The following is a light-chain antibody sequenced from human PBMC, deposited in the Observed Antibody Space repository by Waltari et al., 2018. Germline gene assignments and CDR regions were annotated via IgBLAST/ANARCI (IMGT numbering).Light chain of an antibody. CDR3: AAWDDSLTGPE. CDR1: SSNIGSNY. Sequence: QSVLTQPPSASGTPGQRVTISCSGSSSNIGSNYVYWYQQLPGTAPKLLIYRNNQRPSGVPPRFSCSKSGTSASLAISGLLSEDEADYYCAAWDDSLTGPEFGGGTKLTVL. CDR2: RNN. J-gene: IGLJ3*02. V-gene: IGLV1-47*01.